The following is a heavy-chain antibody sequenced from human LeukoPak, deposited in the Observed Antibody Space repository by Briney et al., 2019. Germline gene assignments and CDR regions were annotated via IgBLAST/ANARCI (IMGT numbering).Heavy chain of an antibody. Sequence: GGSLRLSCAASGFNFNNYAMRWVRQAPGKGLEWVSHIVASSGDTFYADSVKGRFTISRDHSKNTLYLQMNSLSAEDTALYYCAKGGYDYVEVGYFVSCGQGTPVTASS. CDR2: IVASSGDT. V-gene: IGHV3-23*01. CDR3: AKGGYDYVEVGYFVS. D-gene: IGHD5-12*01. CDR1: GFNFNNYA. J-gene: IGHJ4*02.